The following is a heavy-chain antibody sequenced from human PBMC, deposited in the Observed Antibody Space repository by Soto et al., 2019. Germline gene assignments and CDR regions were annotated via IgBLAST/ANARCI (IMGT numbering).Heavy chain of an antibody. J-gene: IGHJ6*02. CDR1: GFTFSSYS. Sequence: EVQLVESGGGLVKPGGSLRLSCAASGFTFSSYSMNWVRQAPGKGLEWVSSISSSSSYIYYADSVKGRFTISRDNAKNSLYLQMNSLRAEDTAVYYCARVSGYSSGWYSYYYYGMDVWGQGTTVTVSS. CDR2: ISSSSSYI. V-gene: IGHV3-21*01. CDR3: ARVSGYSSGWYSYYYYGMDV. D-gene: IGHD6-19*01.